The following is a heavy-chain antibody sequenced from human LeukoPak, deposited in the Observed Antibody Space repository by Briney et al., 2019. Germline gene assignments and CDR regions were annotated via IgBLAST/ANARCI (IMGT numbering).Heavy chain of an antibody. CDR2: ISYDGSNK. Sequence: GGSLRLSCAASGFTFSSYAMHWVRQAPGKGLEWVAVISYDGSNKYYADSVKGRFTISRDNSKNTLYLQMNSLRAEDTAVYYCARDLAMIVVVSSAAEYFLHWGQGSLVTVSS. CDR1: GFTFSSYA. CDR3: ARDLAMIVVVSSAAEYFLH. V-gene: IGHV3-30-3*01. D-gene: IGHD3-22*01. J-gene: IGHJ1*01.